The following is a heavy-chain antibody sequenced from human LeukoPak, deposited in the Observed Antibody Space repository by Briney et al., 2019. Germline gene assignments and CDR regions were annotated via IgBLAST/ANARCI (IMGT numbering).Heavy chain of an antibody. J-gene: IGHJ2*01. V-gene: IGHV4-34*01. CDR1: GGSFSGYY. Sequence: PSETLSLTCAVYGGSFSGYYWSWIRQPPGKGLEWIGEINHGGSTNYNPSLKSRVTISVDTSKNQFSLKLSSVTAADTAVYYCARESRRRWLQFPYWYFDLWGRGTLVTVSS. CDR3: ARESRRRWLQFPYWYFDL. CDR2: INHGGST. D-gene: IGHD5-24*01.